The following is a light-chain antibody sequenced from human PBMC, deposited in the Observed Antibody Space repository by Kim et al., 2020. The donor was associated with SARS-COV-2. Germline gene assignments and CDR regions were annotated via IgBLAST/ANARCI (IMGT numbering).Light chain of an antibody. V-gene: IGLV3-19*01. CDR1: SLRSYS. CDR2: GKN. CDR3: NSRDSNDNVV. Sequence: VALRPTLSITCQGDSLRSYSATWYQQKPVPAPILVIYGKNNRPSGIPDRFSGSSSGTTSSLTITGTQAGDEADYYCNSRDSNDNVVFGGGTQLTVL. J-gene: IGLJ2*01.